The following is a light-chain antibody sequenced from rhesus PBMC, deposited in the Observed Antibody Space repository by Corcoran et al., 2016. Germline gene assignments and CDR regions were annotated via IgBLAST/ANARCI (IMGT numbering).Light chain of an antibody. CDR1: QGISSY. CDR2: YAT. V-gene: IGKV1-25*01. J-gene: IGKJ2*01. CDR3: QQYNSLPCS. Sequence: DIQMTQSPSSVSAAVGDRVTITCRASQGISSYLAWYQQKPGKAPKLRIYYATTLQCGVPSRFSGSGSGTDLTLTISSLEPEDFATYYCQQYNSLPCSFGQGTKVEIK.